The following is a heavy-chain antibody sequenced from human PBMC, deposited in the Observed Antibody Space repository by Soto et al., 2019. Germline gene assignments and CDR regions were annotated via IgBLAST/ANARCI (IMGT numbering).Heavy chain of an antibody. CDR3: ATEYNYRTWRGSDAFDI. CDR1: GYSFANYW. D-gene: IGHD5-18*01. Sequence: EVQLVQSGAEVKKPGESLKISCKGSGYSFANYWIGWVRQMPGKGLEWMGIIYPGDADTRYNPSFQGQVTISADKSISTVDLQWSSLKASDTAMYYCATEYNYRTWRGSDAFDIWGQGTMVTVSS. CDR2: IYPGDADT. V-gene: IGHV5-51*01. J-gene: IGHJ3*02.